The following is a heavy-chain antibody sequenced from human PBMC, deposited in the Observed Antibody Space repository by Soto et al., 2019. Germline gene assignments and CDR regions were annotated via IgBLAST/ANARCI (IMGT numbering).Heavy chain of an antibody. CDR3: ARIAPGDYPFDY. CDR2: INPSGGST. Sequence: QVQLVQSGAEVKKPGASVKVSCKASGYTFTSYYMHWVRQAPGQGLEWMGIINPSGGSTSYAQKFRGRVTMTRDTSTSTVYMELSSLRSEDTAVYYCARIAPGDYPFDYWGQGTLVTVSS. V-gene: IGHV1-46*01. D-gene: IGHD4-17*01. CDR1: GYTFTSYY. J-gene: IGHJ4*02.